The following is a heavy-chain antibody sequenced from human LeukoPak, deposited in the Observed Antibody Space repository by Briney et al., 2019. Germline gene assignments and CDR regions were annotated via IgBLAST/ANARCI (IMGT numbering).Heavy chain of an antibody. CDR2: VSGSGGTT. Sequence: GGSLRLSCAASGFTFSSYAMSWVRHAPGKGLEWVSSVSGSGGTTWHAESVKGRFTISKDNSKSTMFLQLNSLRAEDTAVYYCTKDHISCVGAGCLLHEDWGQGTLVTVSS. CDR1: GFTFSSYA. CDR3: TKDHISCVGAGCLLHED. V-gene: IGHV3-23*01. J-gene: IGHJ4*02. D-gene: IGHD3-9*01.